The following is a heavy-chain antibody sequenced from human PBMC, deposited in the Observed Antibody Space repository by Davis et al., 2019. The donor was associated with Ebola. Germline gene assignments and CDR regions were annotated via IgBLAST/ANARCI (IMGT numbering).Heavy chain of an antibody. CDR1: GFTSSSYA. D-gene: IGHD3-10*01. V-gene: IGHV3-23*01. CDR3: TRNQLLWFGELLLSDYYYYGMDV. CDR2: ISGSGGST. J-gene: IGHJ6*04. Sequence: PGGSLRLSCAASGFTSSSYAMSWVRQAPGKGLEWVSAISGSGGSTTYADSVKGRFTISRDNPKNTVYLQMNSLRAEDTAVYYCTRNQLLWFGELLLSDYYYYGMDVWGKGTTVTVSS.